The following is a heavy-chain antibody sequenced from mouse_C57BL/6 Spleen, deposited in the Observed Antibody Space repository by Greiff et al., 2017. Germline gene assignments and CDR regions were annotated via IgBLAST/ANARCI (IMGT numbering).Heavy chain of an antibody. D-gene: IGHD1-1*01. CDR3: ARITTVAYFDY. CDR1: GYTFTSYW. CDR2: IHPNSGST. J-gene: IGHJ2*01. Sequence: VQLQQPGAELVKPGASVKLSCKASGYTFTSYWMHWVKQMPGQGLEWIGMIHPNSGSTNYNEKFKSKATLTVDKSSSTANMQLSILTSEDAAVYYCARITTVAYFDYWGQGTTLTVSS. V-gene: IGHV1-64*01.